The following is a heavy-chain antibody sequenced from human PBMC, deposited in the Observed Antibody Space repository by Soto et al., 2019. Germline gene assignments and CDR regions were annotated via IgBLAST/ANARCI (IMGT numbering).Heavy chain of an antibody. CDR1: GGSISSSSYY. V-gene: IGHV4-39*01. CDR3: ARRVYSCGWIL. J-gene: IGHJ4*02. Sequence: SETLSLTCTVSGGSISSSSYYWGWIRQPPGKGLEWIGSIYYSGSTYYNPSLKSRVTISVDTSKNQFSLKLSSVTAADTAVYYCARRVYSCGWILWGQGTLVTVSS. D-gene: IGHD6-19*01. CDR2: IYYSGST.